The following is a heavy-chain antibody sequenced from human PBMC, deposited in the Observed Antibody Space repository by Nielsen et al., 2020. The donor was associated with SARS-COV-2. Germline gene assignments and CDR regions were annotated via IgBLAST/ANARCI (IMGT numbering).Heavy chain of an antibody. CDR1: GGSIYSGGYS. Sequence: SETLSLTCTVSGGSIYSGGYSWSWIRQPPGKGLEWIGYIYHSGSTYYNPSLKSRVTISVDRSKNQFSLKLSSVTAADTAVYYCARHSPGGAFDIWGQGTMVTVSS. V-gene: IGHV4-30-2*01. CDR3: ARHSPGGAFDI. CDR2: IYHSGST. J-gene: IGHJ3*02. D-gene: IGHD3-16*01.